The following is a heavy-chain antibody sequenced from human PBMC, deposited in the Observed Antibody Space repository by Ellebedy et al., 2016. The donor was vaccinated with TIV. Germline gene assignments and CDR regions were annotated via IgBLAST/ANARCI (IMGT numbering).Heavy chain of an antibody. CDR1: GYTFTSYA. CDR3: ARGGMIVEGFDY. D-gene: IGHD3-22*01. Sequence: AASVKVSCKASGYTFTSYAMHWVRQAPGQRLEWMGWINAGNGNTKYSQKFQGRVTMTRDTSTSTVYMELSSLRSEDTAVYYCARGGMIVEGFDYWGQGSLVTVSS. CDR2: INAGNGNT. V-gene: IGHV1-3*01. J-gene: IGHJ4*02.